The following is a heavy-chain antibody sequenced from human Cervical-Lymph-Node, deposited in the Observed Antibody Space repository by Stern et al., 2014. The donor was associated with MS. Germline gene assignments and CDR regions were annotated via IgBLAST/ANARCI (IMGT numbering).Heavy chain of an antibody. CDR3: AREDYSSGRAPSFGG. CDR2: MSFDGSK. CDR1: GFTFSTYV. V-gene: IGHV3-30*03. D-gene: IGHD6-19*01. J-gene: IGHJ4*02. Sequence: VQLVESGGGVVQPGRSLRLSCATSGFTFSTYVMHWVRQAPGKGLECVAGMSFDGSKYYADSVKDRFAISRDNSKGTQFLQMDSLKPEDTAVYYCAREDYSSGRAPSFGGWGQGTLVTVSS.